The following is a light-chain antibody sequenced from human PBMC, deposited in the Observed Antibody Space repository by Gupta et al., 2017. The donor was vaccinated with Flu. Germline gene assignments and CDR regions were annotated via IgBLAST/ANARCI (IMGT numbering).Light chain of an antibody. Sequence: VTPGEPASISCRSSQSLLHSNGHTYLDWYVHKPGQSPQVPIYLGSNRAAGVPDRFSNSGSGTDFTLRISRVEAEDVGIYYCMQALQAPSTFGQGTKLEIK. J-gene: IGKJ2*01. CDR2: LGS. V-gene: IGKV2-28*01. CDR3: MQALQAPST. CDR1: QSLLHSNGHTY.